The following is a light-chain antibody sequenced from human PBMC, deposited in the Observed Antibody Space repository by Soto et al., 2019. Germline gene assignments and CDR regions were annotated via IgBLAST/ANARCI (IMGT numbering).Light chain of an antibody. CDR2: AAS. CDR3: QESYRTPRT. V-gene: IGKV1-39*01. CDR1: QTINAY. J-gene: IGKJ2*01. Sequence: DIQMTQSPSSLSASVGDRVTITCRASQTINAYLNWYQQKPGKAPKLLIYAASSLQSGVPSRFSGSGSGTDFTLTISSLQPEDFATYYCQESYRTPRTFGQGTWLEI.